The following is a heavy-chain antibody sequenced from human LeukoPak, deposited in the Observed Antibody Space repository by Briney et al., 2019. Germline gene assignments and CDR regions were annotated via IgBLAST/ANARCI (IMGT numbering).Heavy chain of an antibody. V-gene: IGHV3-43*02. J-gene: IGHJ4*02. CDR2: ISGDGVST. Sequence: ARGSLRLSCVASGLPIGDFAMHWVCQAPGQGLEWVSLISGDGVSTFFADSVKGRFSISRDNSKNSLFLEMSSLRTEDTAMYYCARESGKFDYWGQGTLVAVSS. CDR1: GLPIGDFA. CDR3: ARESGKFDY.